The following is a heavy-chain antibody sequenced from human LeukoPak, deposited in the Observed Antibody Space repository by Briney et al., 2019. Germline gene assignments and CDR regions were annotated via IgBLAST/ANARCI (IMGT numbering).Heavy chain of an antibody. D-gene: IGHD2-2*01. Sequence: ASVKVSCKASGYTFIDSYIIWMRQAPGRGLEYMGWINPKSGDTKNGQNFQGRITMTRDTSVNTAYMDLGTLSSDDAAIYFCARGSAVSCTSTSCHAPLDYWGQGTLVTVSS. CDR2: INPKSGDT. CDR1: GYTFIDSY. V-gene: IGHV1-2*02. CDR3: ARGSAVSCTSTSCHAPLDY. J-gene: IGHJ4*02.